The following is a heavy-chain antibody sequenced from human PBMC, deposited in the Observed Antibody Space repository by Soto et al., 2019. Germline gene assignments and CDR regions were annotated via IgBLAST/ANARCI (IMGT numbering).Heavy chain of an antibody. Sequence: QVQLVQSGAEVKKPGASVKVSCKASGYTFTSYGISWVRQAPGQGLEWMGWISAYNGNTNYAQKLQGRVTMTTDTSTSTADMELRSLRSDDTAVYYCARDRPNYDYVWGSYRAFDYWGQGTLVTVSS. V-gene: IGHV1-18*04. J-gene: IGHJ4*02. D-gene: IGHD3-16*02. CDR3: ARDRPNYDYVWGSYRAFDY. CDR2: ISAYNGNT. CDR1: GYTFTSYG.